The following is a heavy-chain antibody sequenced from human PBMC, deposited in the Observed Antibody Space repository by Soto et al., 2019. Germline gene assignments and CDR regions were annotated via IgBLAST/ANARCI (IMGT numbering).Heavy chain of an antibody. CDR2: ISTSGDST. Sequence: LRLSCAASGFTFSTYTLNWVRQAPGKGLEWVSSISTSGDSTYYEDSLRGRFTISRDNARASLYLQMDSLRVEDTVMYYCTRDGEPLWGQGTMVTVSS. D-gene: IGHD3-3*01. CDR1: GFTFSTYT. CDR3: TRDGEPL. V-gene: IGHV3-21*01. J-gene: IGHJ3*01.